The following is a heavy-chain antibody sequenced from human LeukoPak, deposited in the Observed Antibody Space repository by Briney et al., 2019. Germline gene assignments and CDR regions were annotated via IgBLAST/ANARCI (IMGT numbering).Heavy chain of an antibody. Sequence: TGGSLRLSCAASGFTFSTYPMHWVRQAPGKGLEWVALISHDGTNKYYADSVRGRFTISRDNAENSLYLQMNSLRDDDTAVYYCARDPYSGNLGPTYYYYMDVWGKGTTVTVSS. CDR1: GFTFSTYP. D-gene: IGHD1-26*01. CDR2: ISHDGTNK. V-gene: IGHV3-30*04. J-gene: IGHJ6*03. CDR3: ARDPYSGNLGPTYYYYMDV.